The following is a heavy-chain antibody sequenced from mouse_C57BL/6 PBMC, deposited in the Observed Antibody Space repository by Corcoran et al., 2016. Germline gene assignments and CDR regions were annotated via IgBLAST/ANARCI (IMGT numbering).Heavy chain of an antibody. CDR3: ARSRGIYDGYYDY. Sequence: EVQLQQSGPELVKPGASVKISCKASGYTFTDYYMNWVKQSHGKSLEWIGDINPNNGGTSYNQKFKGKATLTVDKSSSTAYMELRSLTSEDSAVYYCARSRGIYDGYYDYWGQGTTLTVSS. J-gene: IGHJ2*01. D-gene: IGHD2-3*01. CDR2: INPNNGGT. CDR1: GYTFTDYY. V-gene: IGHV1-26*01.